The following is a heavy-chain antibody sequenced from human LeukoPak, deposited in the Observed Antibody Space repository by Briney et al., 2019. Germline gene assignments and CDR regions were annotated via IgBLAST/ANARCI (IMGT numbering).Heavy chain of an antibody. D-gene: IGHD3-9*01. CDR2: FDPDDGET. CDR1: GYTLTELS. V-gene: IGHV1-24*01. Sequence: ASVKVSCKVSGYTLTELSMHWVRQAPGEGLEWMGGFDPDDGETIYAQKFQGRVTMTEDTSTDTAYMELSSLRSEDTAVYYCATLVNYDILTGYYDNWFDPWGQGTLVTVSS. CDR3: ATLVNYDILTGYYDNWFDP. J-gene: IGHJ5*02.